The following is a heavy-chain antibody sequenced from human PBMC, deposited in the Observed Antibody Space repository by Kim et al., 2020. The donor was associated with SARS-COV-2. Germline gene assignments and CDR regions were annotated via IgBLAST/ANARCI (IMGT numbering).Heavy chain of an antibody. Sequence: YGDSVKGLFTISRDNSKNTRHLQMTSLRAEDTAVYYWAQAGRSALYYFDNWGQGTLVTVSS. D-gene: IGHD6-25*01. CDR3: AQAGRSALYYFDN. J-gene: IGHJ4*02. V-gene: IGHV3-33*03.